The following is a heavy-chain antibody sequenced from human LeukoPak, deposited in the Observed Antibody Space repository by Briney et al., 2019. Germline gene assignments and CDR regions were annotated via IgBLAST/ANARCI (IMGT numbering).Heavy chain of an antibody. V-gene: IGHV1-46*01. J-gene: IGHJ4*02. D-gene: IGHD3-22*01. Sequence: ASVKVSCKASGGTFSSYAISWVRQAPGQGLEWMGIINPSGGSTSYAQKFQGRVTMTRDTSTSTVYMELSSLRSEDTAVYYCAREKGYYYDSSGYYYSPFDYWGQGTLVTVSS. CDR1: GGTFSSYA. CDR2: INPSGGST. CDR3: AREKGYYYDSSGYYYSPFDY.